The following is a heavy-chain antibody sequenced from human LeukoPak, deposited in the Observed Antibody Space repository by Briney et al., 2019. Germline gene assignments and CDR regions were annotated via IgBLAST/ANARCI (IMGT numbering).Heavy chain of an antibody. D-gene: IGHD3-16*01. V-gene: IGHV3-30*02. CDR1: GFTFSSYG. CDR3: AKDYVSIWYYFDY. Sequence: GGSLRLSCAASGFTFSSYGMHRVRQAPGKGLEWVAFIRYDGSNKYYADSVKGRFTISRDNSKNTLYLQMNSLRAEDTAVYYCAKDYVSIWYYFDYWGQGTLVTVSS. CDR2: IRYDGSNK. J-gene: IGHJ4*02.